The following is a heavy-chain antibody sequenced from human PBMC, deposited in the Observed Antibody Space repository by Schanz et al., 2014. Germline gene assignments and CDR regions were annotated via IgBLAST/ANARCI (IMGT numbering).Heavy chain of an antibody. Sequence: EVQLVQSGGGLVQPGGSLRLSCAASGFTFSSHWMHWVRQDPGKGLVWVARINSVGSNTDYADSVTGRFTISRDNAKNTLYLQMNTLRAEDTAVYYCARKMKVGVYGGKGHDSLDIWGQGTMGTVSS. J-gene: IGHJ3*02. CDR3: ARKMKVGVYGGKGHDSLDI. V-gene: IGHV3-74*01. CDR1: GFTFSSHW. CDR2: INSVGSNT. D-gene: IGHD3-22*01.